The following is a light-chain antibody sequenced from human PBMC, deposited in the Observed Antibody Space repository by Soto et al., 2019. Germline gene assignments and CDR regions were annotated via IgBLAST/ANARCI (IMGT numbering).Light chain of an antibody. V-gene: IGLV1-47*02. J-gene: IGLJ3*02. CDR2: TDD. Sequence: QSVLAQPPSASGTPGQRVTISCSGSTSNVGSDYVYWFQQLPGTAPKLLIYTDDQRPSGVPDRFSGSKSGNTASLAISGLRSEDEADYYWAVWDDRLSAWVFGGGTKLTVL. CDR3: AVWDDRLSAWV. CDR1: TSNVGSDY.